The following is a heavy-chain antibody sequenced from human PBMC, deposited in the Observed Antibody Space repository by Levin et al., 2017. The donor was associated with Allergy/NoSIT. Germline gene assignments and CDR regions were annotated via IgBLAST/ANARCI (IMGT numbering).Heavy chain of an antibody. D-gene: IGHD2-21*02. CDR3: AKDVGSSTCYSQFRPWGGCSSGLDV. CDR2: ISGSGHSI. V-gene: IGHV3-23*01. Sequence: PGGSLRLSCAASGFTFSTYAMTWVRQAPGKGLEWVSSISGSGHSIYYADSVKGRLTISRDSSKNTVYLQMNSLRAEDTAVYYCAKDVGSSTCYSQFRPWGGCSSGLDVWGQGTTVTVSS. J-gene: IGHJ6*02. CDR1: GFTFSTYA.